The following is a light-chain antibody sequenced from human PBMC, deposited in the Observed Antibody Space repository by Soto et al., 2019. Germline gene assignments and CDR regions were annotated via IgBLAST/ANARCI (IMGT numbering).Light chain of an antibody. Sequence: EIVLTQSPGTLSLSPGERATLSCRASQSVSSSYLAWYQQKPGQAPRLLIYGASSRATGIPDRFSGSGSGTDFTLTISSLQPEDSATYFCQQYNDFQYTFGPGTKLEI. V-gene: IGKV3-20*01. CDR2: GAS. J-gene: IGKJ2*01. CDR3: QQYNDFQYT. CDR1: QSVSSSY.